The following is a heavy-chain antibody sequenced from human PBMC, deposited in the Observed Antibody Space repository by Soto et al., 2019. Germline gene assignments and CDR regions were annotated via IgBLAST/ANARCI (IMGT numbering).Heavy chain of an antibody. D-gene: IGHD1-1*01. Sequence: GSLRLSCAASGFTFSSYGMHWVRQAPGKGLEWVAVISYDGSNKYYADSVKGRFTISRDNSKNTLYLQMNSLRAEDTAVYYCAKDWVKRYYYGMDVWGQGTTVTVSS. J-gene: IGHJ6*02. V-gene: IGHV3-30*18. CDR2: ISYDGSNK. CDR1: GFTFSSYG. CDR3: AKDWVKRYYYGMDV.